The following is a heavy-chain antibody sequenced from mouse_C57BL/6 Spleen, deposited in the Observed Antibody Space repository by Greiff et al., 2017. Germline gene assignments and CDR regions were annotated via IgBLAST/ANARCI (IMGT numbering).Heavy chain of an antibody. J-gene: IGHJ3*01. CDR2: IDPEDGGT. CDR3: TTGYSNYIFAY. CDR1: GFNINDYY. V-gene: IGHV14-1*01. Sequence: VQLQQSGAELVRPGASVKLSCTASGFNINDYYMHWVKQRPEQGLEWIGRIDPEDGGTEYAPKFQGKATMTADTSSNTAYLQLSSLTSEDTAVYYCTTGYSNYIFAYWGQGTLVTVSA. D-gene: IGHD2-5*01.